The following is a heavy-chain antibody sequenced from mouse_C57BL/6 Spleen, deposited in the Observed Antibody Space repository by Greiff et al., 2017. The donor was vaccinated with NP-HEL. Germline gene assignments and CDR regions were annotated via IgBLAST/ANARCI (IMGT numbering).Heavy chain of an antibody. CDR1: GFTFSDYG. CDR2: ISSGSSTI. D-gene: IGHD2-2*01. V-gene: IGHV5-17*01. CDR3: ASLYGSDWVFDV. J-gene: IGHJ1*03. Sequence: EVKLVESGGGLVKPGGSLKLSCAASGFTFSDYGMHWVRQAPEKGLEWVAYISSGSSTIYYADTVKGRFTISRDNAKNTLFLQMTSLRSEDTAMYYCASLYGSDWVFDVWGTGTTVTVSS.